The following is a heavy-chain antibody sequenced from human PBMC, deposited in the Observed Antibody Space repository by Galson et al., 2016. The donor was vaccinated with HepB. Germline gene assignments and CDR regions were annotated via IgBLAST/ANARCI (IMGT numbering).Heavy chain of an antibody. D-gene: IGHD4-17*01. CDR2: MNSKSGNT. V-gene: IGHV1-8*01. J-gene: IGHJ6*02. CDR1: GCTITNND. CDR3: ARTIDGDYGQNVGMDV. Sequence: SVKVSCKASGCTITNNDINWVRQATGHGLEWMGWMNSKSGNTGSSQKFQGRVTMTRNTSTYTAYLELSSLRSDDTAVYFCARTIDGDYGQNVGMDVWGQGTTVTVSS.